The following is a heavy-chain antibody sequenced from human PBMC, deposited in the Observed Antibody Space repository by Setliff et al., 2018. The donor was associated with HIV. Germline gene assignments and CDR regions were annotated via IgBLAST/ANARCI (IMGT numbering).Heavy chain of an antibody. Sequence: GASVKVSCKASGGTFSSHGINWLRQAPGQGLEWMGGMVPVIGAAQYAQKFQGRVTITADRVTSTAYMEVTSLTSDDTAVYYCAREMAARPHFDLWGQGTLVTVSS. J-gene: IGHJ4*02. D-gene: IGHD6-6*01. CDR3: AREMAARPHFDL. CDR2: MVPVIGAA. CDR1: GGTFSSHG. V-gene: IGHV1-69*06.